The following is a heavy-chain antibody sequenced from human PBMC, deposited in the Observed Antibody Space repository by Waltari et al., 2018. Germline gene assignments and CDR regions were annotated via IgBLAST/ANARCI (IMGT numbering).Heavy chain of an antibody. J-gene: IGHJ5*02. D-gene: IGHD3-9*01. CDR3: AKGHTGFYVNFFGP. Sequence: EVELLDSGGGLVQPGGSLRLSCAASGFPFSDYAMAWVRQAPGEWVEWGSAISGSGVEKYYTDSVKGRFTISRDNSQNMLYLQMHSLRAEDTAVYYCAKGHTGFYVNFFGPWGQGSLVTVSS. V-gene: IGHV3-23*01. CDR2: ISGSGVEK. CDR1: GFPFSDYA.